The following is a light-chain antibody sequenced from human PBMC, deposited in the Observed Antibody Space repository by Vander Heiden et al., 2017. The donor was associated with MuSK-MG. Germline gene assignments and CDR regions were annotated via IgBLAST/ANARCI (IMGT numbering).Light chain of an antibody. CDR1: QSISSY. Sequence: DIQMTQSPSSLSASVGDRVTITCRASQSISSYLNWYQQKPGKAPKLLIYAASSLQSGVPSRFSRSGSGTDFTLTISRLQPEHFATYYCQRCDSTAWTFGQESNVEMK. CDR2: AAS. V-gene: IGKV1-39*01. CDR3: QRCDSTAWT. J-gene: IGKJ1*01.